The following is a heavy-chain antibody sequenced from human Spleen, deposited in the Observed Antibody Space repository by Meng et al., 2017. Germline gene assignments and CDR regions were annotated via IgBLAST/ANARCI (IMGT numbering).Heavy chain of an antibody. CDR3: ARDEDISAAGKLFGDY. V-gene: IGHV1-2*06. J-gene: IGHJ4*02. CDR1: GYTFTGYY. D-gene: IGHD6-13*01. Sequence: ASVKVSCKASGYTFTGYYMHWVRQAPGQGLEWMGRINPKSGGANYAQRLQGRVTMTGDTSISTAYMELSGLRSDDTAMYYCARDEDISAAGKLFGDYWGQGTLVTVSS. CDR2: INPKSGGA.